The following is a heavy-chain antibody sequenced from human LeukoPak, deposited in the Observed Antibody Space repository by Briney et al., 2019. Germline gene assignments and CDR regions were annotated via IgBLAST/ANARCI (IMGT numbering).Heavy chain of an antibody. CDR1: GGSISSYY. CDR2: IYYSGST. J-gene: IGHJ4*02. Sequence: SETLSLTCSVSGGSISSYYWSWIRQPPGKGLERIGYIYYSGSTNYNPSLKSRVTISVDTSKNQFSLKLSSVTAADTAVYYCARSGYSYGHYFDYWGQGTLVTVSS. V-gene: IGHV4-59*01. D-gene: IGHD5-18*01. CDR3: ARSGYSYGHYFDY.